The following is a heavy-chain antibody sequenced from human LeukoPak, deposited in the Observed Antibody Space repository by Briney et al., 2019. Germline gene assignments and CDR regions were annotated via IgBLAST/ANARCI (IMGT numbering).Heavy chain of an antibody. D-gene: IGHD2-15*01. CDR1: GFTFSIYG. J-gene: IGHJ4*02. CDR3: AKDRAYCSGGRCNYFDY. Sequence: GGSLRLSCAASGFTFSIYGIHWVRQAPGKGLEWVAVISNVGSDKFYADSVKGRFTISRDNSKNTLYLQMNSLRAEDTAVYYCAKDRAYCSGGRCNYFDYWGQGTLVTVSS. V-gene: IGHV3-30*18. CDR2: ISNVGSDK.